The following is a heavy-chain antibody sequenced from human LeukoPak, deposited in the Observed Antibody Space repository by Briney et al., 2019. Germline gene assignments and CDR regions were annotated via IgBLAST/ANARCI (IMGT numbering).Heavy chain of an antibody. CDR3: AKAQSSITMVRGVANWFDP. J-gene: IGHJ5*02. CDR1: GFTFSDYP. D-gene: IGHD3-10*01. V-gene: IGHV3-23*01. CDR2: ILSPGDK. Sequence: GGSLRLSCAASGFTFSDYPMTWVRQAPGKGLEWVSAILSPGDKHYADSVKGRFTISRDNSKNTLYLQMNSLRAEDTAVYYCAKAQSSITMVRGVANWFDPWGQGTLVTVSS.